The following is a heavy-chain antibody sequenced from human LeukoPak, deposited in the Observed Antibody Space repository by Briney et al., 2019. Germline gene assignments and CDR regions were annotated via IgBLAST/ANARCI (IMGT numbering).Heavy chain of an antibody. Sequence: ASVKVSCKASGYTFTRYGISWVRQAPGQGLEWMGWISAYNGNTNYAQKLQGRVTMTTVTSTSTAYMELRSLRSDDTAVYYCARDYFDDSSGYSPFDYWGQGTLVTVSS. V-gene: IGHV1-18*01. CDR3: ARDYFDDSSGYSPFDY. CDR2: ISAYNGNT. J-gene: IGHJ4*02. D-gene: IGHD3-22*01. CDR1: GYTFTRYG.